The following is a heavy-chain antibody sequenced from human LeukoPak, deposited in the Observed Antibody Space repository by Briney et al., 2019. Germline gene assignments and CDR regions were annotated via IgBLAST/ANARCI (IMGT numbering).Heavy chain of an antibody. CDR2: INPNSGGT. CDR3: ARENMGGSGSKYPLAYYYYGMDV. D-gene: IGHD3-10*01. V-gene: IGHV1-2*02. Sequence: ASVKVSCKASGYTFTGYYMHWVRQAPGQGLEWMGWINPNSGGTNYAQKFQGRVTMTRDTSISTAYMELSRLRSDDTAVYYCARENMGGSGSKYPLAYYYYGMDVWGQGTTVTVSS. J-gene: IGHJ6*02. CDR1: GYTFTGYY.